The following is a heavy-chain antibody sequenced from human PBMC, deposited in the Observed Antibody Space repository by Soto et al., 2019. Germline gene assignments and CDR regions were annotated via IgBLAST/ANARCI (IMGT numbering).Heavy chain of an antibody. J-gene: IGHJ6*02. CDR3: AKGSSGWVGYYYGMDV. CDR2: ISGSGGST. CDR1: AFTVSSYA. V-gene: IGHV3-23*01. Sequence: VGSLRLSCAASAFTVSSYAMRWVRQAPGKGLEWVSAISGSGGSTYYADSVKGRFTISRDNSKNTLYLQMNSLRAEDTAVYYCAKGSSGWVGYYYGMDVWGQGTTVTVSS. D-gene: IGHD6-19*01.